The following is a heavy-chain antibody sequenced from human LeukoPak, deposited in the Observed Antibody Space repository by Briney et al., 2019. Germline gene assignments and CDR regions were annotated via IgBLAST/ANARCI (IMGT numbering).Heavy chain of an antibody. Sequence: RGSPRLSCAASGFTFSSYETNWVRQAPGKGLEWVSYISSSGSTIYYADSVKGRFTISRDNAKNSLYLQMNSLRAEDTAVYYCARGYDILTGYYGKYNWFDPWGQGTLVADCS. CDR3: ARGYDILTGYYGKYNWFDP. D-gene: IGHD3-9*01. CDR1: GFTFSSYE. CDR2: ISSSGSTI. J-gene: IGHJ5*02. V-gene: IGHV3-48*03.